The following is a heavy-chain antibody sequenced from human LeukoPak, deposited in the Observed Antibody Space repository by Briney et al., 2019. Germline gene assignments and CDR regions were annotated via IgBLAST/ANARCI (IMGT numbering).Heavy chain of an antibody. Sequence: GGSLRLSCAASGFTFSSYAMSWVRQAPGKGLEWVSAISGSGGSTYYADSVKGRFTISRDNSKNTLYLQMNSLRAEDTAVYYCAKDLRIAVAGSEFPFDNWGQETWVTSPQ. CDR2: ISGSGGST. CDR1: GFTFSSYA. D-gene: IGHD6-19*01. J-gene: IGHJ4*02. CDR3: AKDLRIAVAGSEFPFDN. V-gene: IGHV3-23*01.